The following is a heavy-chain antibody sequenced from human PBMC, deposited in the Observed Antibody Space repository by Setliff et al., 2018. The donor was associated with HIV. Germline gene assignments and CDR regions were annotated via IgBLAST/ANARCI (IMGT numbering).Heavy chain of an antibody. Sequence: SETLSLTCAVYGGSFSGYYWSWIRQPPGKGLEWIGEINHSGSTNYNPSLKSRVTMSVDTSKNQFSLTLNSVTAADTAVYYCARGSRQLTIFGVVFKTNYYFMDVWGKGTAVTVSS. CDR3: ARGSRQLTIFGVVFKTNYYFMDV. V-gene: IGHV4-34*01. CDR2: INHSGST. J-gene: IGHJ6*03. CDR1: GGSFSGYY. D-gene: IGHD3-3*01.